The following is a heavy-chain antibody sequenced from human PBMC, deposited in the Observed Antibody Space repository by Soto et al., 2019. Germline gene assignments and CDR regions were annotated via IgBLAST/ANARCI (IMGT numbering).Heavy chain of an antibody. CDR1: GGTFSSYA. CDR3: ARSESIAAADTEGAWFDP. CDR2: IIPIFGTA. V-gene: IGHV1-69*01. D-gene: IGHD6-13*01. J-gene: IGHJ5*02. Sequence: QVQLVQSGAEVKKPGSSVKVSCKASGGTFSSYAISWGRQAPGQGLEWMGGIIPIFGTANYAQKFQGRVTITADESTSTAYMELSSLRSEDTAVYYCARSESIAAADTEGAWFDPWGQGTLVTVSS.